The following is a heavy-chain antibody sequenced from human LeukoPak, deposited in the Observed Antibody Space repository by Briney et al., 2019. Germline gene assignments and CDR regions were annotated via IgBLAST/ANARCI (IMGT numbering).Heavy chain of an antibody. J-gene: IGHJ5*02. CDR2: ISGSGGNT. CDR3: AKPSVSGTGRSWFDA. V-gene: IGHV3-23*01. Sequence: GGSLRLSCAASGFTFSSYSMTWVRLAPGKGLEWVSVISGSGGNTVYADSVKGRFTISRDNSKDTLYLQMNSLRAEDTAVYYCAKPSVSGTGRSWFDAWGQGTLVTVSS. D-gene: IGHD6-19*01. CDR1: GFTFSSYS.